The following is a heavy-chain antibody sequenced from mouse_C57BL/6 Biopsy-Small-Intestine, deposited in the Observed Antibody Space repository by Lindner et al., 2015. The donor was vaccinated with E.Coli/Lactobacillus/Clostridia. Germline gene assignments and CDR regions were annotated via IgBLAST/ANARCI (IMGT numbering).Heavy chain of an antibody. CDR3: ARHFGLVKSYFYYYGMDV. D-gene: IGHD1-1*01. CDR1: GGTFSTFA. J-gene: IGHJ1*01. CDR2: IIPVFRTA. Sequence: SVKVSCKASGGTFSTFAFSWVRQAPGQGLEWMGGIIPVFRTANYAQRFQGRVTITADESTSTAYMELSSLRSDDAAVYYCARHFGLVKSYFYYYGMDVWGQGTTVTVSS. V-gene: IGHV1-82*01.